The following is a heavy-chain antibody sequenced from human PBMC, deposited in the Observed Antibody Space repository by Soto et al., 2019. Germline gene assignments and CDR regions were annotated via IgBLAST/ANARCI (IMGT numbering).Heavy chain of an antibody. CDR3: ARDGGTLGFDY. CDR1: DVSFSTSW. J-gene: IGHJ4*02. D-gene: IGHD3-3*01. CDR2: IIPDGSAK. V-gene: IGHV3-7*01. Sequence: RGSPGISCASSDVSFSTSWMTGVRQAPGKGLDWVVKIIPDGSAKYYVDCVKGRFTISRDNAKNSLFLQMNSLRGDDTPVYYCARDGGTLGFDYWGKGTMVSLYS.